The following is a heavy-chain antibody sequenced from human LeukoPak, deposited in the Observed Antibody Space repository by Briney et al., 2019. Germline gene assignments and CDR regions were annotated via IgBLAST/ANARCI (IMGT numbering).Heavy chain of an antibody. D-gene: IGHD3-9*01. V-gene: IGHV1-2*02. CDR2: INGNSGAT. CDR3: VRDFDWGPDY. J-gene: IGHJ4*02. CDR1: GGTFNNYA. Sequence: ASVKVSCKASGGTFNNYAFSWVRQVPGQGLEWMGWINGNSGATFYAQKFQDRITVTRDKSISTMYLELNRLTTDDTAVYYCVRDFDWGPDYWGQGTLVAVSS.